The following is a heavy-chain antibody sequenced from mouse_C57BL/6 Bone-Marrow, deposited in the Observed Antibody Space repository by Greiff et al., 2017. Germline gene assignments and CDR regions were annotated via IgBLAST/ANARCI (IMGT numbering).Heavy chain of an antibody. CDR2: IDPSDSYT. Sequence: QVQLQQPGAELVKPGASVKPSCKASGYTFTSYWMQWVKQRPGQGLEWIGEIDPSDSYTNYNQKFKDKATLTVDTSSSTAYMHLSSLTSEDSAVYYCARGGYYFDYWGQGTTLTVSS. CDR1: GYTFTSYW. V-gene: IGHV1-50*01. J-gene: IGHJ2*01. CDR3: ARGGYYFDY.